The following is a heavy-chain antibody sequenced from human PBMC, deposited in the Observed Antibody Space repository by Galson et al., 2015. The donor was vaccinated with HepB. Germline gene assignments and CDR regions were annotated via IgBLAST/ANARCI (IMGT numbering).Heavy chain of an antibody. Sequence: SVKVSCKAPRYTFTRYNMHWVRQAPGQGLEWMGVINPTGYSTTYARKFQGRVTMTSDTSTSTVYMELSSLRSEDTAVYYCARPSDYYDSSGYMSDAFVIWGQGTMVTVSS. D-gene: IGHD3-22*01. CDR3: ARPSDYYDSSGYMSDAFVI. CDR1: RYTFTRYN. V-gene: IGHV1-46*01. CDR2: INPTGYST. J-gene: IGHJ3*02.